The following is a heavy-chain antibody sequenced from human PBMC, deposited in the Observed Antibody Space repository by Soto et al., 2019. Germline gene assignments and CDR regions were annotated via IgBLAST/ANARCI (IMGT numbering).Heavy chain of an antibody. Sequence: PSETLSLTCTVSGGSIRSYDWSWIRQPPGKGLEWIGYIYYSGSTNYNPSLKSRVTISVDTSKNQFSLKLSSVTAADTAVYYCARHFDVVVVAATTLAFDIWGQGTMVTVSS. CDR1: GGSIRSYD. V-gene: IGHV4-59*08. J-gene: IGHJ3*02. CDR2: IYYSGST. CDR3: ARHFDVVVVAATTLAFDI. D-gene: IGHD2-15*01.